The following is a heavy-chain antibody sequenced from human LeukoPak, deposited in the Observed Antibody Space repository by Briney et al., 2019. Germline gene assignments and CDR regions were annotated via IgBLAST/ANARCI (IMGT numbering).Heavy chain of an antibody. CDR1: GGSISSSSYY. J-gene: IGHJ2*01. Sequence: SETLSLTCTVSGGSISSSSYYWGWIRQPPGKGLEWIGSIYYSGSTYYSPSLKSRVTISVDTSKNQFSLKLSSVTAADTAVYYCARDWSYGGFRYFDLWGRGTLVTVSS. CDR2: IYYSGST. CDR3: ARDWSYGGFRYFDL. V-gene: IGHV4-39*07. D-gene: IGHD5-18*01.